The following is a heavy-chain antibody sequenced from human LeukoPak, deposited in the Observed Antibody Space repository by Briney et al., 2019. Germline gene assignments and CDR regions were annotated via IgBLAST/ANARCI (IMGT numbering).Heavy chain of an antibody. Sequence: ASVKVSCKASGYTFTGYYMHWVRQAPGQGLEWMGWINPNSGGTNYAQKLQGRVTMTRDTSISTAYMELSRLRSDDTAVYYCARASSTSRNFYFDYWGQGTLVTVSS. J-gene: IGHJ4*02. V-gene: IGHV1-2*02. CDR3: ARASSTSRNFYFDY. CDR1: GYTFTGYY. CDR2: INPNSGGT. D-gene: IGHD2-2*01.